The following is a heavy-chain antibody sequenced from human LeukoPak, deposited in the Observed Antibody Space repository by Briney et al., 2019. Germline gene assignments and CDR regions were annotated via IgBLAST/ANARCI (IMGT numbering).Heavy chain of an antibody. Sequence: GGTLRLSCGASGFTFSSYGMNWVRQAPGKGLEWVSLLYRDGTTYYAESVKGRFTISRDSSKSTLYLQMNSLTVEDTALYYCARVGYYGDYALALDHWGQGTLVSVSS. CDR3: ARVGYYGDYALALDH. CDR1: GFTFSSYG. D-gene: IGHD4-17*01. V-gene: IGHV3-53*01. CDR2: LYRDGTT. J-gene: IGHJ4*02.